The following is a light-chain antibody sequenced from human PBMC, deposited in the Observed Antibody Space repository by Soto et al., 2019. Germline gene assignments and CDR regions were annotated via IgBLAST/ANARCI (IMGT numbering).Light chain of an antibody. J-gene: IGKJ3*01. CDR1: QSVLYSSNNKND. CDR3: QQYYSTPRT. Sequence: DIVMTQSPDSLAVSLGERATINCKSSQSVLYSSNNKNDLAWYQQKPGQPPKLLIYWASTRESGVPDRFSGSGCGTDFTLTISSLQAEDVAVYYCQQYYSTPRTFGPGTKVDIK. CDR2: WAS. V-gene: IGKV4-1*01.